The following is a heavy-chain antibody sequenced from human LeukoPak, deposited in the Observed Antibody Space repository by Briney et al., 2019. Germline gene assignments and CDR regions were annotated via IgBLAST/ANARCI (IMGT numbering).Heavy chain of an antibody. CDR3: ANSYYGMDV. CDR1: GFTFSSYG. CDR2: ISYDGSNK. V-gene: IGHV3-30*18. J-gene: IGHJ6*02. Sequence: GRSLRLSCAASGFTFSSYGMHWVRQAPGKGLEWVAVISYDGSNKYYADSVKGRFTISRDNSKNTLYLQMNSLRAEDTAVYYCANSYYGMDVWGQGTTITVSS.